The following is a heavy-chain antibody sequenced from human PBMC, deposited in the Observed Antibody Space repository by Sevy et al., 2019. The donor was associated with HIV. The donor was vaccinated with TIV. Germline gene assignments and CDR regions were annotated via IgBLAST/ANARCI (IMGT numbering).Heavy chain of an antibody. V-gene: IGHV7-4-1*01. CDR3: AREVLRLDY. J-gene: IGHJ4*02. Sequence: ASVKVSCKASGYTFNRYSMNWVRQAPGEGLEWMGWIVTDTGKATCAPGFTGRFVFSFDTSVSTAYLQISSLKAEDAVVYYCAREVLRLDYWGQGTLVTVSS. CDR1: GYTFNRYS. CDR2: IVTDTGKA. D-gene: IGHD1-26*01.